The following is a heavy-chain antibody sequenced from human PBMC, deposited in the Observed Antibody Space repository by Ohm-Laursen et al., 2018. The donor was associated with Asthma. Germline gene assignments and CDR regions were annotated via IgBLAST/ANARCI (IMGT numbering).Heavy chain of an antibody. CDR1: GGSFSGYY. V-gene: IGHV4-34*01. CDR2: INHSGST. J-gene: IGHJ4*02. D-gene: IGHD2-15*01. CDR3: ARGSPARPTRQSGGSCYWY. Sequence: SDTLSLTCAVYGGSFSGYYWSWIRQPPGKGLEWIGEINHSGSTNYNPSLKSRVTISVDTSKNQFSLKLSSVTAADTAVYYCARGSPARPTRQSGGSCYWYWGQGTLVTVSS.